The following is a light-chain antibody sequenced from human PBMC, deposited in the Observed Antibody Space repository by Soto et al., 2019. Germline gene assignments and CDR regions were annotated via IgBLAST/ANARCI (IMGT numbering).Light chain of an antibody. CDR3: QHYNSYSDA. V-gene: IGKV1-5*03. J-gene: IGKJ1*01. Sequence: DIPMTQSPSTLSGSVGDRVTINCRASQSISSWLAWYQQKPVKAPKLLIYKASTVKSRVPSRFSGSGSGTEFTLTISSLQPDDFATYCCQHYNSYSDAFGQGTKVELK. CDR1: QSISSW. CDR2: KAS.